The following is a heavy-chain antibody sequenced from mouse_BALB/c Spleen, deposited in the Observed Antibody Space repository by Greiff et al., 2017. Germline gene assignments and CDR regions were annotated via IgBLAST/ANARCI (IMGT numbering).Heavy chain of an antibody. Sequence: EVKLVESGGDLVKPGGSLKLSCAASGFTFSSYAMSWVRQTPEKRLEWVASISSGGSTYYPDSVKGRFTISRDNARNILYLQMSSLRSEDTAMYYCAREVGPHWYFDVWGAGTTVTVSS. J-gene: IGHJ1*01. CDR2: ISSGGST. D-gene: IGHD4-1*01. CDR3: AREVGPHWYFDV. V-gene: IGHV5-6-5*01. CDR1: GFTFSSYA.